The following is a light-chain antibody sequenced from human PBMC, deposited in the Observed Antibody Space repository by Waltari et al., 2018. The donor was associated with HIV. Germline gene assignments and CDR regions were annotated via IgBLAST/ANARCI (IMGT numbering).Light chain of an antibody. CDR3: KVGDPSGDHLI. CDR1: NIGTKS. CDR2: YDS. Sequence: SYVLTQPPSVSVASGKTARLTCGGNNIGTKSLHWYQQKPGQAPVLGIYYDSDRPSGIPERFSCSKSGNSATRYIIRVEAGDEADYYCKVGDPSGDHLIFGGGTKLTVL. J-gene: IGLJ2*01. V-gene: IGLV3-21*04.